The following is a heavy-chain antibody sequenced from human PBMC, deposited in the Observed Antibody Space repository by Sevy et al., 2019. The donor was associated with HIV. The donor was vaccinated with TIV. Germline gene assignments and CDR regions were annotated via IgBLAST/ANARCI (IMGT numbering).Heavy chain of an antibody. CDR3: ARDCSSASCLWGMDV. CDR2: IKRDGSEK. J-gene: IGHJ6*04. Sequence: GGSLRLSCAGSGFTFSNYWMSWVRQAPGKGLEWVANIKRDGSEKYYVASVKGRFTISRDNAKTSLYLQMNSLRVEDTAVYYCARDCSSASCLWGMDVGGKGTWLTVSS. CDR1: GFTFSNYW. V-gene: IGHV3-7*01. D-gene: IGHD2-2*01.